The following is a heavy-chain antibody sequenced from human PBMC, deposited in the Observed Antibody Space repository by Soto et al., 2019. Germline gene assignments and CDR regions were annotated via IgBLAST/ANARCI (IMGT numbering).Heavy chain of an antibody. V-gene: IGHV4-59*02. J-gene: IGHJ4*01. D-gene: IGHD3-10*01. Sequence: SETLSLTCTVSGDSVSTYYWSWIRQSPGKGLQWIGYIFYNGGTAYNPSLKSRVTMSLDMSKKQFSLKLTSVTAADTAAYYCARGHLGPKVIDNWGQGTLVTVSS. CDR3: ARGHLGPKVIDN. CDR1: GDSVSTYY. CDR2: IFYNGGT.